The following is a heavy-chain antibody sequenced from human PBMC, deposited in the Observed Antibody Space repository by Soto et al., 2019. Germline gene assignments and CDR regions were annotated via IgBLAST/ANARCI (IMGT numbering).Heavy chain of an antibody. CDR2: INAGNANT. CDR3: ARAISYDSSASDY. Sequence: ASVKVSCKASGYTFTNYAMHWVRQAPGQRLEWMGWINAGNANTKYSQKFQGRVTITRDTSASTAYMELSSLRSEDTAVYYCARAISYDSSASDYWSQGTLVTVSS. V-gene: IGHV1-3*01. J-gene: IGHJ4*02. CDR1: GYTFTNYA. D-gene: IGHD3-22*01.